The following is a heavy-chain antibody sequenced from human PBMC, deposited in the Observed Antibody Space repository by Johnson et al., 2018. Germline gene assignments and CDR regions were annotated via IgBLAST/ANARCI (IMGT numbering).Heavy chain of an antibody. J-gene: IGHJ3*02. CDR1: GGTFSSYA. Sequence: QVQLLESGAEVKKPGSSVKVSCKASGGTFSSYAISWVRQAPGQGLEWMGGIIPIFGTANYAQKFQGRVTITADESTSTAYMELSSLRAEDTAVYYCAREGQVEVDAFDIWGQGTMVTVSS. CDR3: AREGQVEVDAFDI. D-gene: IGHD1-1*01. V-gene: IGHV1-69*01. CDR2: IIPIFGTA.